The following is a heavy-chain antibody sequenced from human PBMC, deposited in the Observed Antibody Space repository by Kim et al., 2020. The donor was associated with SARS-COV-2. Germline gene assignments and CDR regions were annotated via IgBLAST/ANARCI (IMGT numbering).Heavy chain of an antibody. CDR3: ARGGSQRFGY. Sequence: ASVKVSCKTSGYTFTGHYMHWFRQAPGQGLEWMGGINPYSGTTNYAQKFQGRVTVTRDTSISTGYLELSRLTSDDTALYYCARGGSQRFGYWGQGTRATV. V-gene: IGHV1-2*02. D-gene: IGHD3-16*01. J-gene: IGHJ4*02. CDR1: GYTFTGHY. CDR2: INPYSGTT.